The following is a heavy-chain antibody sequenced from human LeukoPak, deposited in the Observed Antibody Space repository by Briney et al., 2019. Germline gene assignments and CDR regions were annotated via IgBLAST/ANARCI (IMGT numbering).Heavy chain of an antibody. CDR3: AKEIVVVPAASFDY. V-gene: IGHV3-23*01. D-gene: IGHD2-2*01. CDR1: GFTFSSYA. J-gene: IGHJ4*02. Sequence: PGGSLRLSCAASGFTFSSYAMSWVRLAPGKGLEWVSAISGSGGSTYYADSVKGRFTIPRDNSKNTLYLQMNSLRAEDTAVYYCAKEIVVVPAASFDYWGQGTLVTVSS. CDR2: ISGSGGST.